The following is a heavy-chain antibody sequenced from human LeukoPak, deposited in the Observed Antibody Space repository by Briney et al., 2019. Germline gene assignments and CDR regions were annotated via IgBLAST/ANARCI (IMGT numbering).Heavy chain of an antibody. D-gene: IGHD6-19*01. Sequence: GGSLRLSCAASGFTFSSYSVNWVCQARGKGLEWVSSISSSSSYIYYADSVKGRFTISRDNAKNSLYLQMNSLRAEDTAVYYCARDQWPADGIAVASWFDPWGQGTLVTVSS. CDR2: ISSSSSYI. V-gene: IGHV3-21*01. CDR3: ARDQWPADGIAVASWFDP. J-gene: IGHJ5*02. CDR1: GFTFSSYS.